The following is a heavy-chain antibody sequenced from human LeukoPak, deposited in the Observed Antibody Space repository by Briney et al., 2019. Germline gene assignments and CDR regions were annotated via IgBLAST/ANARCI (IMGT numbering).Heavy chain of an antibody. Sequence: GGSLRLSCAASGFTFSSYAMHWVRQAPGKGLEYVSAISGNGGSTYYANSVKGRFTISRDNSKNTLHLQMGSLRAEDMAVYYCAREGGSHRPVDYWGQGTLVTVSS. D-gene: IGHD1-26*01. V-gene: IGHV3-64*01. CDR1: GFTFSSYA. J-gene: IGHJ4*02. CDR3: AREGGSHRPVDY. CDR2: ISGNGGST.